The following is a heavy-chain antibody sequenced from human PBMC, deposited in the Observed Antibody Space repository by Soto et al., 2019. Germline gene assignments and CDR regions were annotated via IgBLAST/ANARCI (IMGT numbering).Heavy chain of an antibody. CDR2: IYYSGST. CDR1: GGSISSYY. Sequence: SETLSLTCTVSGGSISSYYWSWIRQPPGKGLEWIGYIYYSGSTNYNPSLKSRVTISVDTSKNQFSLKLSSVTAADTAVYYCASSTKGRGYSYGIYYFDYWGQGTLVTVSS. D-gene: IGHD5-18*01. CDR3: ASSTKGRGYSYGIYYFDY. J-gene: IGHJ4*02. V-gene: IGHV4-59*01.